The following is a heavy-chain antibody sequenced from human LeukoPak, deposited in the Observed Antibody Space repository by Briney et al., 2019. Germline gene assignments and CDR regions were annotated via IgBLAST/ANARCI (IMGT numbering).Heavy chain of an antibody. J-gene: IGHJ4*02. V-gene: IGHV3-21*01. CDR2: IAGSSGYI. CDR1: GFTFSSYE. CDR3: ARVPSDY. Sequence: GGSLRLSCAASGFTFSSYEMNWVRQAPGKGLEWVSSIAGSSGYISYADSVKGRFTISRGNAKKSLYLQMTSLTAEDTAVYYCARVPSDYWGQGTLVTVSS.